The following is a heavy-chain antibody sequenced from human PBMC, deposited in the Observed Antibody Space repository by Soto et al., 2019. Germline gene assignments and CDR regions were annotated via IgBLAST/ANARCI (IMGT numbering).Heavy chain of an antibody. CDR2: IYYSGST. CDR1: GGSISSYY. V-gene: IGHV4-59*01. Sequence: SETLSLTCTVSGGSISSYYWSWIRQPPGKGLEWIGYIYYSGSTNYNPSLKSRVTISVDTSKNQFSLKLSAVTAADTAVYYCARVEDSLFDYWGQGTLVTVSS. J-gene: IGHJ4*02. D-gene: IGHD2-15*01. CDR3: ARVEDSLFDY.